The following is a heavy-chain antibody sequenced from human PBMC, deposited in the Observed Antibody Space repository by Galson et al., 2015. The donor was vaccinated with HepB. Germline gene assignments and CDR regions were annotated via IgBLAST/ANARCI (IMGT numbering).Heavy chain of an antibody. D-gene: IGHD4-23*01. V-gene: IGHV1-18*04. CDR2: ISAYNGNT. CDR1: GYTFSNYG. J-gene: IGHJ4*02. CDR3: SRGTDYGGYSGFDY. Sequence: SCKASGYTFSNYGFTWVRQAPGQGLQWMGWISAYNGNTNYPRRFQGRVTMTTDTSTSTAYMELRSLRSDDTAIYYCSRGTDYGGYSGFDYWGQGTLVTVSS.